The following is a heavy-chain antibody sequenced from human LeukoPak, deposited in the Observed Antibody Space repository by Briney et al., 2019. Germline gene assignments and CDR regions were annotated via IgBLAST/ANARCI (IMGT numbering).Heavy chain of an antibody. Sequence: PSETLSLTCTVSGDSISSSSYYWGWIRQPPGKGLEWIGSIYYSGSTYYNPSLKSRVTISVDTSKNQFSLKLSSVTAADTAVYYCARAAIVVVIGPFDIWGQGTMVTVSS. J-gene: IGHJ3*02. D-gene: IGHD3-22*01. CDR3: ARAAIVVVIGPFDI. CDR1: GDSISSSSYY. V-gene: IGHV4-39*07. CDR2: IYYSGST.